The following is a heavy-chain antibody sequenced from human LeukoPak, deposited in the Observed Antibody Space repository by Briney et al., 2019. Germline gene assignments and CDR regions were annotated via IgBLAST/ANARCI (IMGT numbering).Heavy chain of an antibody. V-gene: IGHV2-5*01. J-gene: IGHJ4*02. D-gene: IGHD4-17*01. CDR2: IYWNDDK. Sequence: SGPTLVNPTQTLTLTCTFSVFSLSTSGVGVGWIRQPPGKALEWLALIYWNDDKRYSPSLKSRLTITKDTSKNQVVLTMTNMVPVDTATYYCAHFGHYGDYVGFDYWGQGTLVTVSS. CDR1: VFSLSTSGVG. CDR3: AHFGHYGDYVGFDY.